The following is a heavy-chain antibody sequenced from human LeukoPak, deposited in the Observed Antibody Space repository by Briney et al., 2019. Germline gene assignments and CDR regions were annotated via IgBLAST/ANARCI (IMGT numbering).Heavy chain of an antibody. D-gene: IGHD3-10*01. Sequence: ETLSLTCTVSGYSISSGYYWGWIRQPPGKGLEWVSAISGSGGSTYYADSVKGRFTISRDNSKNTLYLQMNSLRAEDTAVYYCARAQRLLWFGELSFWGQGTLVTVSS. CDR2: ISGSGGST. CDR3: ARAQRLLWFGELSF. V-gene: IGHV3-23*01. CDR1: GYSISSGYY. J-gene: IGHJ4*02.